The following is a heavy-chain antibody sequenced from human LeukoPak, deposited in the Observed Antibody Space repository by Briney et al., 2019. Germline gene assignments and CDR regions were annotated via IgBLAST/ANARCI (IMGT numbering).Heavy chain of an antibody. CDR1: GFTFSNAW. CDR3: TTDPGDYEDY. D-gene: IGHD4-17*01. Sequence: GGSLRLSCAASGFTFSNAWMSWVPQAPGKGLEWVGRIKSKTDGGTTDYAAPVKGRFTISKDETKNTLYLHMNSQKSEDTAMCHCTTDPGDYEDYWGEGTLVTVSS. CDR2: IKSKTDGGTT. V-gene: IGHV3-15*01. J-gene: IGHJ4*02.